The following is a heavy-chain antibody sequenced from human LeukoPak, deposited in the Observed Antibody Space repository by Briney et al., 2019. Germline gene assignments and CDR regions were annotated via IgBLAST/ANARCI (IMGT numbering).Heavy chain of an antibody. CDR2: LSGGGATT. D-gene: IGHD6-13*01. CDR3: AKDLSSSWPRTFDY. V-gene: IGHV3-23*01. J-gene: IGHJ4*02. Sequence: GGSLRLSCAASGFTFSSYAMSWVRQAPGKGLEWVSGLSGGGATTYYADSVKGRFTISRDNSKNTLYLQMNSLRAEDTAVYYCAKDLSSSWPRTFDYWGQGTLVTVSS. CDR1: GFTFSSYA.